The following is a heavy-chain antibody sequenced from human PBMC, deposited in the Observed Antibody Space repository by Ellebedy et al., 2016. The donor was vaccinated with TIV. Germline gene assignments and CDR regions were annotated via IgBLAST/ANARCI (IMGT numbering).Heavy chain of an antibody. Sequence: GESLKISCAASGFTFSSYELNWVRQAPGKGLEWVSYVSSSGSTIYYADSVKGRFTVSRDNAKNSLYLQMNSLRAEDTAVYYCARDGSSASSSFYYYYYGMDVWGLGTTVTVSS. CDR1: GFTFSSYE. CDR3: ARDGSSASSSFYYYYYGMDV. V-gene: IGHV3-48*03. J-gene: IGHJ6*02. D-gene: IGHD2-2*01. CDR2: VSSSGSTI.